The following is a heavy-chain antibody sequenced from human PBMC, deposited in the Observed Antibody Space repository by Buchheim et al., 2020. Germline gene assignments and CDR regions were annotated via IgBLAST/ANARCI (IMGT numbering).Heavy chain of an antibody. Sequence: QGQLVESGGGVVQPGGFLRLSCAASGFPFSSYGMHWVRQAPGKGLEWVAVIRYNGLIKYYADSVKSRFTISRDNSKNTLYLQMNSLSAEDTAVYYCAKDGQWLDPYFDYWGQGTL. CDR1: GFPFSSYG. J-gene: IGHJ4*02. CDR2: IRYNGLIK. CDR3: AKDGQWLDPYFDY. D-gene: IGHD6-19*01. V-gene: IGHV3-30*02.